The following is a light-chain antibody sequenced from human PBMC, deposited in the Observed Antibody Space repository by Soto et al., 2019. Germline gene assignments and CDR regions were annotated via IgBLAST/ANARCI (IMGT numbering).Light chain of an antibody. Sequence: DIQMTQSPSTLSASVGDRVTITCRASQSISSWLAWYQQKPGKAPNLLIYKASSFEGGVPSRFSGSGSGTEFIITISSQHPDVFASSSCQQYNSYWTFGQGTRVEIK. CDR3: QQYNSYWT. V-gene: IGKV1-5*03. CDR1: QSISSW. CDR2: KAS. J-gene: IGKJ1*01.